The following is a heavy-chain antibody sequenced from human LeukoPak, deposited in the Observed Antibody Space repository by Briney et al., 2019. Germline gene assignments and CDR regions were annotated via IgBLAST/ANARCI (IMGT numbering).Heavy chain of an antibody. CDR2: INHSGST. V-gene: IGHV4-34*01. Sequence: PSETLSLTCAVYGGSFSGYYWSWIRQPPGKGLGWIGEINHSGSTNYNPSLKSRVTISVDTSKNQFSLKLSSVTAADTAVYYCARGDRLLWFGESPHPHWYFDLWGRGTLVTVSS. J-gene: IGHJ2*01. CDR1: GGSFSGYY. D-gene: IGHD3-10*01. CDR3: ARGDRLLWFGESPHPHWYFDL.